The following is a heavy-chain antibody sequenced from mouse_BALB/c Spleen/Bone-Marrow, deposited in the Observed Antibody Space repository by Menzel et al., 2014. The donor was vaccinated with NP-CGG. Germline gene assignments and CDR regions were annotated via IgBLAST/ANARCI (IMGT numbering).Heavy chain of an antibody. D-gene: IGHD4-1*01. CDR3: TRGGNWEDFDY. V-gene: IGHV5-17*02. J-gene: IGHJ2*01. CDR1: GFTFSSFG. Sequence: EVKLMESEGGLVQPGGSRKLSCAASGFTFSSFGMHWVRQAPEKGLEWIAYISSDSGAIFYADTVKGRFTISRDNPKNTLFLQMTSLRSEDTAIYFCTRGGNWEDFDYWGQGTTLTVSS. CDR2: ISSDSGAI.